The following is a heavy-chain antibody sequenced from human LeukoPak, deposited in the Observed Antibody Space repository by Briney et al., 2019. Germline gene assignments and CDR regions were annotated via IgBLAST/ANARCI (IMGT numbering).Heavy chain of an antibody. CDR2: IYYSGST. D-gene: IGHD6-13*01. CDR3: AKARDSNIWYPFDY. J-gene: IGHJ4*02. Sequence: PSETLSLTCTVSGGSISSGDYYWSWIRQPPGKGLEWIGYIYYSGSTYYSPSLKSRVTISVDTSKSQFSLKLTSVTAADTAVYYCAKARDSNIWYPFDYWGQGTLVTVSS. V-gene: IGHV4-30-4*02. CDR1: GGSISSGDYY.